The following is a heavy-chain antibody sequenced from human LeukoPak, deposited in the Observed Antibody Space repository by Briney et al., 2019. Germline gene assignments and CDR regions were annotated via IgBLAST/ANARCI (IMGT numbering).Heavy chain of an antibody. CDR2: IPYDGSNK. CDR3: AKDLVSGSWFDP. J-gene: IGHJ5*02. Sequence: RGSLRLSCAASGFTFSSYGMHWVRQAPGKGLEWVAVIPYDGSNKYYADSVKGRFTISRDNSKNTLYLQMNSLRAEDTAVYYCAKDLVSGSWFDPWGQGTLVTVSS. D-gene: IGHD3-10*01. CDR1: GFTFSSYG. V-gene: IGHV3-30*18.